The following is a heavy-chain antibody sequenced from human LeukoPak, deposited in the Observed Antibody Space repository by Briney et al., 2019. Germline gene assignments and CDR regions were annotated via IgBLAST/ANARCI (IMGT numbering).Heavy chain of an antibody. CDR2: ISSSSSYI. V-gene: IGHV3-21*01. J-gene: IGHJ4*02. D-gene: IGHD6-19*01. CDR1: GSTFSSHT. Sequence: GGSLRLSCAASGSTFSSHTMNWVRQAPGKGLEWVSSISSSSSYIYYADSVKGRFTISRDNAKNSLYLQMNSLRAEDTAVYYCASEDRLVGGYWGQGTLVTVSS. CDR3: ASEDRLVGGY.